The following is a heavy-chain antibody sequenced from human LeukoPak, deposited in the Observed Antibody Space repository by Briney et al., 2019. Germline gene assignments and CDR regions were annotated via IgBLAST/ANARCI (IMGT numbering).Heavy chain of an antibody. D-gene: IGHD5-18*01. CDR2: IIPIFGTA. V-gene: IGHV1-69*05. CDR1: GGTFSSYA. Sequence: SVKVSCKASGGTFSSYAISWVRQAPGQGLEWMGRIIPIFGTANYAQKFQGRVTITTDESTSTAYMELSSLRSEDTAVYYCARGGYSYGYSFDYWGQGTLVTVPS. CDR3: ARGGYSYGYSFDY. J-gene: IGHJ4*02.